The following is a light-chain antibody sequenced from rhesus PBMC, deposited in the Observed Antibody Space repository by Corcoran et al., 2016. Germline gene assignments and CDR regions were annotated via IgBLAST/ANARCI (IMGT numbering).Light chain of an antibody. CDR2: GAS. CDR3: QHNYGTPYS. J-gene: IGKJ2*01. CDR1: QSVGSY. V-gene: IGKV3-24*04. Sequence: EIVLTQSPATLALSPGERATLSCRASQSVGSYLAWYQQKPGQAPRLLIYGASSRATGIPDRFSGSGYGTDYTFTISSLQSEDVATYYCQHNYGTPYSFGQGTKVEI.